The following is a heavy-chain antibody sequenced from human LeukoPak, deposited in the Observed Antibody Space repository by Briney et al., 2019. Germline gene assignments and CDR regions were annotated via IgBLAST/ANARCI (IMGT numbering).Heavy chain of an antibody. CDR1: GYTFTSYG. Sequence: ASVKVSCKASGYTFTSYGISWVRQAPGQGLEWMGWISAYNGNTNYAQKLQGRVTMTTDTSTSTAYMELWSLRSDDTAVYYCARGRGIAAAGSSFVYWGQGTLVTVSS. D-gene: IGHD6-13*01. CDR3: ARGRGIAAAGSSFVY. V-gene: IGHV1-18*04. J-gene: IGHJ4*02. CDR2: ISAYNGNT.